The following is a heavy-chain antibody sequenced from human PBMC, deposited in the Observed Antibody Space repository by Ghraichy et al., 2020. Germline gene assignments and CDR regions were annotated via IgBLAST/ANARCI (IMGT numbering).Heavy chain of an antibody. D-gene: IGHD3-3*02. CDR2: IYYSGST. J-gene: IGHJ6*02. CDR1: GGSISSYY. Sequence: GSLRLSCTVSGGSISSYYWSWIRQPPGKGLEWIGYIYYSGSTNYNPSLKSRVTISVDTSKNQFSLKLSSVTAADTAVYYCASVHFWSGYWDGMDVWGQGTTVTVSS. CDR3: ASVHFWSGYWDGMDV. V-gene: IGHV4-59*01.